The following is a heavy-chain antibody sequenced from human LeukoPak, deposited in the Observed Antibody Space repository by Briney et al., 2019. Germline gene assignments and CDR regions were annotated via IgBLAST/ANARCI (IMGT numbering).Heavy chain of an antibody. Sequence: GGSLRLSCAASGFTFSSYSMNWVRQAPGKGLEWVSYISSSSSTIYYADSVKGRFTISRDNAKNSLYLQMNGLRAEDTAVYYCARDYGSGSPYYFDYWGQGTLVTVSS. CDR1: GFTFSSYS. CDR2: ISSSSSTI. D-gene: IGHD3-10*01. CDR3: ARDYGSGSPYYFDY. V-gene: IGHV3-48*01. J-gene: IGHJ4*02.